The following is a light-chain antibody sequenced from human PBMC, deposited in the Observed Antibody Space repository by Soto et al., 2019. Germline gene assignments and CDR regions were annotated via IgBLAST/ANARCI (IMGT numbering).Light chain of an antibody. V-gene: IGKV3-15*01. CDR2: GAS. CDR3: HQYNNWPLWT. Sequence: TLSVSPGERATLSCRASQSVSSNLAWYQQKRGQGPRLLIYGASTRATGIPARFSGSGSGTEFTLTISSLQSEDFAVYYCHQYNNWPLWTFGQGTKVDIK. J-gene: IGKJ1*01. CDR1: QSVSSN.